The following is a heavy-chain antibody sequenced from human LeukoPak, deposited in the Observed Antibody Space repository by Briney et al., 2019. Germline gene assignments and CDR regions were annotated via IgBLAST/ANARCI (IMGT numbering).Heavy chain of an antibody. CDR1: DGSITTDDYF. V-gene: IGHV4-61*02. Sequence: SQTLSLTCTVSDGSITTDDYFWSWIRQPAGKGLEWIGRIYTSGSTNYNPSLKSRVTISVDTSKNQFSLKLSSVTAADTAVYYCARLVPAASGDWFDPWGQGTLVAVSS. J-gene: IGHJ5*02. D-gene: IGHD2-2*01. CDR3: ARLVPAASGDWFDP. CDR2: IYTSGST.